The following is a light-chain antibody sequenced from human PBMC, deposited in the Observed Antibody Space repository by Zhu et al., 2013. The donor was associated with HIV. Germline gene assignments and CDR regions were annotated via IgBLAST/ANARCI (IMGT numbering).Light chain of an antibody. J-gene: IGLJ1*01. CDR1: DSNVGAGYD. V-gene: IGLV1-40*01. CDR3: QSYDDSQRGIPV. CDR2: DNT. Sequence: QSVLTQPPSVSGAPGQRVTISCTGSDSNVGAGYDVHWYQQFPGTAPKLLIYDNTNRPSGVPDRFSGSESGTSASLAITGLQAEDEAEYYCQSYDDSQRGIPVFGTGTKVTVL.